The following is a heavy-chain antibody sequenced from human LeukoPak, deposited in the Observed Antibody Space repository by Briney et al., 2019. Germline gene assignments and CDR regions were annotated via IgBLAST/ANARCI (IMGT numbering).Heavy chain of an antibody. J-gene: IGHJ4*02. CDR1: GFTFSSYS. D-gene: IGHD5-12*01. Sequence: GGSLRLSCAASGFTFSSYSMNWVRQAPGKGLEWVSYISSSSSTIYYADSVKGRFTISRDNAKNSLYLQMNSLRAEDTAVYYCAREMGGYPFDYWGQGTLVTVSS. CDR3: AREMGGYPFDY. V-gene: IGHV3-48*04. CDR2: ISSSSSTI.